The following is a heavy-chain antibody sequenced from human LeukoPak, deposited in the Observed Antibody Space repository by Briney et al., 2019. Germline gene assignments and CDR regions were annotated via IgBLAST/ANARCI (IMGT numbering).Heavy chain of an antibody. D-gene: IGHD5-18*01. CDR2: IKEDGSEK. CDR3: AIGYSPWV. CDR1: GPTFSSYW. J-gene: IGHJ4*02. Sequence: GGSLRLSCAASGPTFSSYWMTWVRQAPGQGLEWVANIKEDGSEKYYVDSVKGRFTISRDNAKNSLYLQMNSLRAEDTAVYYCAIGYSPWVWGQGTLVTVSS. V-gene: IGHV3-7*05.